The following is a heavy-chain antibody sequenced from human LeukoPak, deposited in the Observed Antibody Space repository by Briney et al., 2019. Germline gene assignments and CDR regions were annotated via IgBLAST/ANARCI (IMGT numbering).Heavy chain of an antibody. CDR3: AKDRSTTWSFDY. CDR2: ISDDGSRK. J-gene: IGHJ4*02. CDR1: GFTFSNYD. D-gene: IGHD6-13*01. Sequence: GRSLRLSCAASGFTFSNYDMYWVRQAPGTGLEWVTFISDDGSRKYYVDSVKGRFTITRDNSKNTLYLQMNSLRVEDTAVYYCAKDRSTTWSFDYWGQGTLVSVSS. V-gene: IGHV3-30*18.